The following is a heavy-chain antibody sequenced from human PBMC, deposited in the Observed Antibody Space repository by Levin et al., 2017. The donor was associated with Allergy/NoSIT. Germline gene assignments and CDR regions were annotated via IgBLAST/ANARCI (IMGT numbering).Heavy chain of an antibody. Sequence: LSLTCAASGFTFDDYAMHWVRQAPGKGLEWVSGISWNSGSIGYADSVKGRFTISRDNAKNSLYLQMNSLRAEDTALYYCAKDTRTRTADAFDIWGQGTMVTVSS. CDR3: AKDTRTRTADAFDI. CDR1: GFTFDDYA. V-gene: IGHV3-9*01. J-gene: IGHJ3*02. D-gene: IGHD2-2*01. CDR2: ISWNSGSI.